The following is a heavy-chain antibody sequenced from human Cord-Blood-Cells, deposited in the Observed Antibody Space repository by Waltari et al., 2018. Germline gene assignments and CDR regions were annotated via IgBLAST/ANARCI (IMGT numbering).Heavy chain of an antibody. CDR3: ERPGGYSGYDFDY. CDR2: IDPSDSYT. Sequence: EVQLVQSGAAVKQPGESLRISCKGSGYSFTSYWICWVRQMPGKGLEWMGRIDPSDSYTNYSPSFQGHVTISADKSISTAYLQWSSLKASDTAMYYCERPGGYSGYDFDYWGQGTLVTVSS. CDR1: GYSFTSYW. D-gene: IGHD5-12*01. J-gene: IGHJ4*02. V-gene: IGHV5-10-1*01.